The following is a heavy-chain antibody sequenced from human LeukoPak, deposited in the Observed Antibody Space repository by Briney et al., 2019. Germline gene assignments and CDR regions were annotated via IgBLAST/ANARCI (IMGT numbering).Heavy chain of an antibody. V-gene: IGHV3-21*01. CDR3: ARGKGTAMVMGGYYFDY. J-gene: IGHJ4*02. CDR2: ISGSSSYI. Sequence: PGGSLRLSCAASGFTFSTYNMNWVRQAPGKGLEGGSSISGSSSYIYYADSVKGRFSISRDNAKNSLYLQMNSLRAEDTAVYDCARGKGTAMVMGGYYFDYWGQGTLVTVSS. CDR1: GFTFSTYN. D-gene: IGHD5-18*01.